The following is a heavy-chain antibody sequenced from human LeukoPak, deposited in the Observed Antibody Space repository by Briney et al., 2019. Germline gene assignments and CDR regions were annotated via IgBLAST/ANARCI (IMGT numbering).Heavy chain of an antibody. CDR3: AREGSGSYYKSPQGGVDY. D-gene: IGHD3-10*01. Sequence: PGGSLRLSCAASGFTFSSYSMNWVRQAPGKGLEWVSSISSSSSYIYYADSVKGRFTISRDNAKNSLYLQMNSLRAEDTAVYYCAREGSGSYYKSPQGGVDYWGQGTLVTVSS. CDR2: ISSSSSYI. J-gene: IGHJ4*02. CDR1: GFTFSSYS. V-gene: IGHV3-21*01.